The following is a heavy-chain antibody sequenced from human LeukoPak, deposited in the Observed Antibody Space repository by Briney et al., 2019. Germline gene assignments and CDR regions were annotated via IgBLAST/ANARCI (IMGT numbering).Heavy chain of an antibody. D-gene: IGHD3-10*01. J-gene: IGHJ4*02. CDR1: GYTFTTYY. Sequence: ASVKVSCKASGYTFTTYYIHWVRQAPGQGLEWMGMINPSSDSTSYAQKFQGRVTMTRDTSTTTVYMELSSLISDDTAVYFCARRRSQLWFFNYWGQGTLVTVSS. CDR2: INPSSDST. V-gene: IGHV1-46*01. CDR3: ARRRSQLWFFNY.